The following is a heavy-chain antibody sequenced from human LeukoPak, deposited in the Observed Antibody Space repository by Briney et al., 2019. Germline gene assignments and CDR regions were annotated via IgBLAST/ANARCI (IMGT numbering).Heavy chain of an antibody. CDR2: ISGSGGST. CDR3: AKDQNGSYEARVLGR. V-gene: IGHV3-23*01. D-gene: IGHD1-26*01. J-gene: IGHJ4*02. CDR1: GFTFSSYA. Sequence: GGSLRLSCAASGFTFSSYAMSWVRQAPGKGLEWVSAISGSGGSTYYADSAKGRFTISRDDSKNTLYLQMNSLRAEDTAVYYCAKDQNGSYEARVLGRWGQGTLVTVSS.